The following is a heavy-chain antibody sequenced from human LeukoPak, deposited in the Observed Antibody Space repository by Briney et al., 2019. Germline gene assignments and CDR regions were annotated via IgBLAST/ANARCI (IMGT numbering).Heavy chain of an antibody. CDR2: IYYSGST. CDR1: GGSISSSSYY. V-gene: IGHV4-39*07. J-gene: IGHJ4*02. CDR3: ARVGGFSTIFGVVIPTSYYFDY. D-gene: IGHD3-3*01. Sequence: SETLSLTCTVSGGSISSSSYYWGWIRQPPGKGLEWIGSIYYSGSTYYNPSLKSRVTISVDTSKNQFSLKLSSVTAADTAVYYCARVGGFSTIFGVVIPTSYYFDYWGQGTLVTVSS.